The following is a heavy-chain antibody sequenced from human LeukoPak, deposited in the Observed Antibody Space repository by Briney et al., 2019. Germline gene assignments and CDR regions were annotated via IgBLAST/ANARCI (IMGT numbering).Heavy chain of an antibody. CDR1: GYTFTGYS. D-gene: IGHD3-22*01. Sequence: ASVKVSCKASGYTFTGYSMHWVRQAPGQGLEWMGWINPNSGGTNYAQKFQGRVTITRDTSISTAYMELSRLRSDDTAVYYCASAKPLKYCYDSSGYYLNWGQGTLVTVSS. J-gene: IGHJ4*02. V-gene: IGHV1-2*02. CDR2: INPNSGGT. CDR3: ASAKPLKYCYDSSGYYLN.